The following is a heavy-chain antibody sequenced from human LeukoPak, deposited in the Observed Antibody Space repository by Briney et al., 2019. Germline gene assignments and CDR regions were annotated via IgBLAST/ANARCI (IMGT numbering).Heavy chain of an antibody. Sequence: PGGSLRLSCAASGFTFSSYWMSWVRQAPGKGLEWVANIKQDGSEKYYVDSVKGRFTISRDNAKNSLYLQMNSLRAEDTAVYYCARDLMINVWGTTNPDDYWGQGTLVTVSS. CDR1: GFTFSSYW. CDR2: IKQDGSEK. J-gene: IGHJ4*02. CDR3: ARDLMINVWGTTNPDDY. D-gene: IGHD3-16*01. V-gene: IGHV3-7*01.